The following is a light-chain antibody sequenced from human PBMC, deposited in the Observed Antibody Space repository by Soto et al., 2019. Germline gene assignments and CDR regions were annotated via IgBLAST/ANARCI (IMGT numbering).Light chain of an antibody. CDR2: KAS. CDR1: QSISSW. J-gene: IGKJ1*01. V-gene: IGKV1-5*03. Sequence: DIQMTQSPSTLSASVGDRVTITCRASQSISSWLAWYQQKPGKAPKLLIYKASNLESVVPSRFSGSGSGTEFTLTISSLQPDDFAPYYCQQYNSYPRTFGQGTKVEIK. CDR3: QQYNSYPRT.